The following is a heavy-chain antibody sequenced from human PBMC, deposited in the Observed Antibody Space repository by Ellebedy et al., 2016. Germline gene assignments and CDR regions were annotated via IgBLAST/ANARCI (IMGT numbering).Heavy chain of an antibody. D-gene: IGHD3-3*01. CDR2: ISNYGTTI. J-gene: IGHJ4*02. Sequence: GESLKISCAASGLAFSSHWVHWVRQAPGKGPEWVSRISNYGTTITYADSVKGRFTISRDDATHTLYLQMTSLRAEDTAVYYCASFGFEWSDYYWGQGTLVTVSS. CDR1: GLAFSSHW. CDR3: ASFGFEWSDYY. V-gene: IGHV3-74*01.